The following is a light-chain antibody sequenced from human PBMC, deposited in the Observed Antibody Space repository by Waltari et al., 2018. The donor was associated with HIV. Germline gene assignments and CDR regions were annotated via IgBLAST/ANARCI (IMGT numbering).Light chain of an antibody. CDR3: QQYYTFPRT. CDR1: QTVRSS. CDR2: GAS. V-gene: IGKV1D-16*01. Sequence: DIQITQSPPSLSASVGQRVTITCRASQTVRSSLAWYQQTPGKAPKSLVYGASKLQTEVPSRFSAGGSGTNFSLTISSLKPEDFATYICQQYYTFPRTFGRGTRVDMK. J-gene: IGKJ1*01.